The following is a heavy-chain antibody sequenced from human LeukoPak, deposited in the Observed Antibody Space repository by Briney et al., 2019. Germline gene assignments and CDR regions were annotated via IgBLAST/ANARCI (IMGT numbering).Heavy chain of an antibody. CDR1: GFTFSSYV. Sequence: GGSLRLSCAASGFTFSSYVMHWVRQAPGKGLEWVAVISYDGSNKYYADSVKGRFTISRDNSKNTLYLQMKSLRAGDRAVFYCARGVVLWVAYFDYWGAGKLVTVSS. D-gene: IGHD3-3*01. CDR3: ARGVVLWVAYFDY. J-gene: IGHJ4*02. V-gene: IGHV3-30*03. CDR2: ISYDGSNK.